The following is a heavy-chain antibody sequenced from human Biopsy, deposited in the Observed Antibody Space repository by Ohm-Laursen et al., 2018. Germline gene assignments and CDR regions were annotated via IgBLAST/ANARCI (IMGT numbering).Heavy chain of an antibody. D-gene: IGHD3-16*01. V-gene: IGHV4-39*07. CDR2: IFHTGTT. CDR3: ARGVIMMVRDDPYFDS. CDR1: GGSISNNNYY. Sequence: SETLSLTCTVSGGSISNNNYYWGWIRQSPGKGLEWIGEIFHTGTTHYNPSLRSRVTLSVDTSENRFSLNLNSVTAADTAVYFCARGVIMMVRDDPYFDSWGQGTLVTVSS. J-gene: IGHJ4*02.